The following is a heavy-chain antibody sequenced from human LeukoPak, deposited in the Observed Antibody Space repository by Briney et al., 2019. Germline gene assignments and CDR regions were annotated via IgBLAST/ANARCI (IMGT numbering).Heavy chain of an antibody. CDR1: GYSFTSYW. CDR2: IYPGDSDT. D-gene: IGHD1-26*01. CDR3: ARPDPSGNSDS. J-gene: IGHJ4*02. V-gene: IGHV5-51*01. Sequence: GESLKISCXGSGYSFTSYWIGWVRQMPGKGLEWMGIIYPGDSDTRYSPSFQGQVTISADKSISTAFLQRSSLKASDTAMYYCARPDPSGNSDSWGQGTLVTVSS.